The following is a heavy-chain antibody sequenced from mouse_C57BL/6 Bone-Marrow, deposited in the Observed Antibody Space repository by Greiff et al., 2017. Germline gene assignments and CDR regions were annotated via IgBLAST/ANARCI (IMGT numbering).Heavy chain of an antibody. CDR1: GFNINDDY. D-gene: IGHD1-1*01. CDR2: IDPEIGDT. J-gene: IGHJ2*01. V-gene: IGHV14-4*01. CDR3: SSVDGSYFDV. Sequence: VQLQQSGAELVRPGASVKLSCTASGFNINDDYIHWVKQRPEQGLEWIGWIDPEIGDTEYASKFQGKATITSDTSSNTAYLQLSSLTSEDTAVDYWSSVDGSYFDVWGRGTPLTVAS.